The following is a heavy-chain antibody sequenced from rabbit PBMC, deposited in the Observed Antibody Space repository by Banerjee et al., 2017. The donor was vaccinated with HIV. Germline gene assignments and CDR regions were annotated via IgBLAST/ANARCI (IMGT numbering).Heavy chain of an antibody. CDR2: INTSSGNT. J-gene: IGHJ3*01. CDR1: GFSFSNKYV. CDR3: ARGYGGYGWTTRLAL. V-gene: IGHV1S45*01. D-gene: IGHD6-1*01. Sequence: QEQLEESGGGLVKPEGSLTLTCKASGFSFSNKYVMCWVRQAPGKGLEWIACINTSSGNTVYATWAKGRLTISKTSSTTVTLQMTSLTAADTATYFCARGYGGYGWTTRLALWGQGTLVTVS.